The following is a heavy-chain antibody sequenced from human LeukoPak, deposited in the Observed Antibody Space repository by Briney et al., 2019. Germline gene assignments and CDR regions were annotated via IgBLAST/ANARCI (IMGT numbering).Heavy chain of an antibody. Sequence: ASVKVSCKASGYTFTGYYMHWVRQAPGQGLEWMGWINPNSGGTNYAQKFQGRVTMTRDTSISTAYIELSRLRSDDTAVYYCARTIRTYSSSRSLDYWGQGTLVTVSS. J-gene: IGHJ4*02. CDR2: INPNSGGT. CDR3: ARTIRTYSSSRSLDY. D-gene: IGHD6-13*01. CDR1: GYTFTGYY. V-gene: IGHV1-2*02.